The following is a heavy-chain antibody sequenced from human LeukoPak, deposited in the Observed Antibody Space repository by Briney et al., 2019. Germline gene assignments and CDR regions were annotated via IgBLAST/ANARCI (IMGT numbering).Heavy chain of an antibody. D-gene: IGHD3-16*01. CDR1: GGSISSSNW. Sequence: PSETLSLTSAVSGGSISSSNWWSWVRQPPGKGLEWIGEIYHRGSTNYNPSLKSRITISVDKSKNQFSLKLSSVTAADTAVYYCARITVSGGSFDYWGQGTLVTVSS. J-gene: IGHJ4*02. V-gene: IGHV4-4*02. CDR3: ARITVSGGSFDY. CDR2: IYHRGST.